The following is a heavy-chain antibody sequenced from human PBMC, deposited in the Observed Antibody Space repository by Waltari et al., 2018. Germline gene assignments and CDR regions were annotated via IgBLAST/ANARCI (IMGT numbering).Heavy chain of an antibody. D-gene: IGHD6-13*01. CDR3: AKGETVAAAGPLDY. J-gene: IGHJ4*02. V-gene: IGHV3-23*03. Sequence: EVQLLESGGGLVQPGGSLRLFCAASGFTFSSYAMSWVRQAPGKGLEWVSVIYSGGSTYYADSVKGRFTISRDNSKNTLYLQMNSLRAEDTAVYYCAKGETVAAAGPLDYWGQGTLVTVSS. CDR2: IYSGGST. CDR1: GFTFSSYA.